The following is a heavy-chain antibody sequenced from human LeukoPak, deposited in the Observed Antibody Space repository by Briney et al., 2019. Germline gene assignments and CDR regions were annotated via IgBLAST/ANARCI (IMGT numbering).Heavy chain of an antibody. CDR2: MNPNSGNT. CDR1: GYTFTSYD. J-gene: IGHJ4*02. Sequence: ASVKVSCKASGYTFTSYDINWVRQATGQGLEWMGWMNPNSGNTGYAQKFQGRVTMTRNTSISTAYMELSSLRSEGTAVYYCARDRYYYDSSGYYTPVEWGQGTLVTVSS. V-gene: IGHV1-8*01. D-gene: IGHD3-22*01. CDR3: ARDRYYYDSSGYYTPVE.